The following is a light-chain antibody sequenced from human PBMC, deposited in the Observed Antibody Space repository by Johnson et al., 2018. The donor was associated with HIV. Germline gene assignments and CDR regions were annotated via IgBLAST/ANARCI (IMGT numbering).Light chain of an antibody. CDR2: ENN. Sequence: HSVLTQPPSVSAAPGQKVTISCSGTSSNIRNNYVSWYQQLPGTAPKLLIYENNKRPSGIPARFSGSKSGTSATLGITGLQTGDEADYYCGTWDSSLSALYVFGTGTKVTVL. J-gene: IGLJ1*01. CDR3: GTWDSSLSALYV. V-gene: IGLV1-51*02. CDR1: SSNIRNNY.